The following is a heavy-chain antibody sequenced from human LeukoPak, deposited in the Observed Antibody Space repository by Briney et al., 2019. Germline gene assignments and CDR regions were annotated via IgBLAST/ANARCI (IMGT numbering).Heavy chain of an antibody. Sequence: SVKVSCKASGGTFSSYAISWVRQAPGQGLEWMGGIIPIFGTANYAQKFQGRVTITADESTSTAYMELSSLRSEDTAVYYCARDGLGRGPGYYYYYMDVWGKGTTVTISS. CDR3: ARDGLGRGPGYYYYYMDV. J-gene: IGHJ6*03. CDR1: GGTFSSYA. V-gene: IGHV1-69*13. CDR2: IIPIFGTA. D-gene: IGHD3-10*01.